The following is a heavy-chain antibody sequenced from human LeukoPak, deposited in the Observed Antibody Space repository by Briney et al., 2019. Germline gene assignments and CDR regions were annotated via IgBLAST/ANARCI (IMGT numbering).Heavy chain of an antibody. J-gene: IGHJ4*02. V-gene: IGHV3-7*04. D-gene: IGHD2-15*01. CDR1: GFTFSSYG. CDR3: AREWWYSSDY. Sequence: GRSLRLSCAASGFTFSSYGMHWVRQAPGKGLEWVANIKQDGSEKYDVDSVKGRFTISRDNAKNSLYLQMNSLRAEDTAVYYCAREWWYSSDYWGRGTLVTVSS. CDR2: IKQDGSEK.